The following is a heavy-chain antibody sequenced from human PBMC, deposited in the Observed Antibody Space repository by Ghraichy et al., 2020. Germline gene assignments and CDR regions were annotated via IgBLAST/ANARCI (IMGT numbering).Heavy chain of an antibody. Sequence: SETLSLTCTVSGGSISRSTYYWSWIRQPPGKGLEWIGSIYYGGSTYYNPSLRSRVTMSVETSTNQFSLKLASLTAADAAAYYCGAAGKRGGWFDPWGQGTLVTVSS. CDR2: IYYGGST. D-gene: IGHD6-13*01. V-gene: IGHV4-39*01. CDR3: GAAGKRGGWFDP. CDR1: GGSISRSTYY. J-gene: IGHJ5*02.